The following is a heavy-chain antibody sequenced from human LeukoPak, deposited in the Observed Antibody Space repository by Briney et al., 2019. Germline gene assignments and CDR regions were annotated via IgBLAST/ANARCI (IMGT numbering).Heavy chain of an antibody. V-gene: IGHV1-69*05. Sequence: SVKVSCKASGGTFSSYAISWVRQAPGQGLEWMGGIIPIFGTANYAQKFQGRVTITTDESTSTAYMELSSLRSEDTAVYYCASGYCSSTSCPDFDYWGQGTLVTVSS. J-gene: IGHJ4*02. CDR1: GGTFSSYA. CDR2: IIPIFGTA. D-gene: IGHD2-2*01. CDR3: ASGYCSSTSCPDFDY.